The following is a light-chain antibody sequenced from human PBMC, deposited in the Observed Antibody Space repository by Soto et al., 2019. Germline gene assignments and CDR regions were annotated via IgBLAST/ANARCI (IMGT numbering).Light chain of an antibody. J-gene: IGKJ1*01. CDR2: DAS. CDR1: QSVDIS. V-gene: IGKV3-15*01. CDR3: QQYNNWPQT. Sequence: EIVLTQSPATLSVSPGERFILSCRASQSVDISLAWYQQKPGQAPRLLIYDASTRATGIPARFSGSGSGTDFTLTISGLQSEDFAVYYCQQYNNWPQTFGQGTKVDIK.